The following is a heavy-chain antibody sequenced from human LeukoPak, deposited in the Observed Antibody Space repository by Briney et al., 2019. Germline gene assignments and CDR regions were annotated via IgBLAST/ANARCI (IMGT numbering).Heavy chain of an antibody. CDR1: GFTFSSYW. D-gene: IGHD4-17*01. J-gene: IGHJ4*02. CDR2: IKQDGSEK. CDR3: ARGLRPNYGDLFDY. Sequence: PGGSLRLSCAASGFTFSSYWMSWVRQAPGKGLEWVANIKQDGSEKYYVDSVKGRFTISRDNAKNSLYLQMNSLRAEDTAVYYCARGLRPNYGDLFDYWGQGTLVTVSS. V-gene: IGHV3-7*01.